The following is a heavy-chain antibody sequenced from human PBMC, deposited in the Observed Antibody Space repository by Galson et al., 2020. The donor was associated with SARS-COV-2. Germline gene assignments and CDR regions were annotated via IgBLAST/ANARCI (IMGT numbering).Heavy chain of an antibody. D-gene: IGHD1-1*01. CDR1: GFTFDNYA. CDR3: AKEIGTTGKPLFDH. V-gene: IGHV3-23*01. CDR2: VEHGGGA. J-gene: IGHJ4*02. Sequence: GGSLRLSCQASGFTFDNYAMSWVRQAPGKGLEWVSGVEHGGGAFYADSEKGRFTVSSDNSKNTRYLQMNSLRIEDTAIFYCAKEIGTTGKPLFDHWGQGTLGTVSS.